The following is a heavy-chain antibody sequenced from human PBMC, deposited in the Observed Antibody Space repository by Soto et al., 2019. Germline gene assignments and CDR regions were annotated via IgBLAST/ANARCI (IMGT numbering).Heavy chain of an antibody. J-gene: IGHJ4*02. CDR2: INSDGSTT. Sequence: PWWSLSPSCPAPVFTCYSYWMHWFRQAPGKGLVWVSRINSDGSTTNYADSVQGRLTISRDNAKKTLYLQMNSLKAKETAVYYCTIGSVWTGRTSDYWGQGTLVTVSS. CDR1: VFTCYSYW. D-gene: IGHD1-1*01. CDR3: TIGSVWTGRTSDY. V-gene: IGHV3-74*01.